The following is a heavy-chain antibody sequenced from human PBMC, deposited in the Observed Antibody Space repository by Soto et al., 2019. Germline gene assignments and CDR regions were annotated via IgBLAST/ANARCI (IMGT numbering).Heavy chain of an antibody. J-gene: IGHJ4*02. V-gene: IGHV3-23*01. Sequence: VQLLESGGGLVQPGGSLRLSCAASGFTFSSYAMSWVRQAPGKGLEWVSAISGSGGSTYYADSVKGRFTISRDNSKNTLYLQMNSLRAEDTAVYYCAKDQGYCSGGSCYSGGVFDYWGQGTLVTVSS. CDR1: GFTFSSYA. D-gene: IGHD2-15*01. CDR3: AKDQGYCSGGSCYSGGVFDY. CDR2: ISGSGGST.